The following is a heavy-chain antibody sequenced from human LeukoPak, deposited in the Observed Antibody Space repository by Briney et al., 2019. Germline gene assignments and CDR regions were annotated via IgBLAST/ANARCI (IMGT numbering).Heavy chain of an antibody. CDR1: GFTFSNYG. CDR3: AKPSLLYGSGSYYVGGFDY. Sequence: GGSLRLSCAASGFTFSNYGMHWVRQAPGKGLEWVAVISYDGSYKYFADSVKGRFTISRDNSRNTLYLQMNSLRAEDTAVYYCAKPSLLYGSGSYYVGGFDYWGQGTLVTVSS. J-gene: IGHJ4*02. CDR2: ISYDGSYK. D-gene: IGHD3-10*01. V-gene: IGHV3-30*18.